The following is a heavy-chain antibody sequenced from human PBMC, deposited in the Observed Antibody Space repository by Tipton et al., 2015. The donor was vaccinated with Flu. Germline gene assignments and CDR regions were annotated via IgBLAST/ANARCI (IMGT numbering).Heavy chain of an antibody. CDR3: ATGSGFAQ. Sequence: SLRLSCAASGFTFSSFWMSWVRQAPGKGLEWVANINQDGSQKYYVDSVAGRFIISRDNAKNSLYLQVNSLRAEDTAVYYCATGSGFAQWGQGTLITVSS. V-gene: IGHV3-7*01. D-gene: IGHD3-3*01. J-gene: IGHJ4*02. CDR1: GFTFSSFW. CDR2: INQDGSQK.